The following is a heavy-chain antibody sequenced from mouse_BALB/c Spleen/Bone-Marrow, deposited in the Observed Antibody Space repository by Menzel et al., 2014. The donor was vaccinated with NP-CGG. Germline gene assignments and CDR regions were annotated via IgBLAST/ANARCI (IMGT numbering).Heavy chain of an antibody. V-gene: IGHV1-7*01. CDR3: ARGYYGSSLVY. CDR1: GYTFTSYW. J-gene: IGHJ3*01. CDR2: INPSTGYT. D-gene: IGHD1-1*01. Sequence: QVQLQQSGAELAKPGASVKMSCKASGYTFTSYWMHWVKQRPGQGLEWIGYINPSTGYTEYNQKFKDKATLTADKSSSTAYMQLSSLTSEDSAVYYCARGYYGSSLVYWGQGTLVTLSA.